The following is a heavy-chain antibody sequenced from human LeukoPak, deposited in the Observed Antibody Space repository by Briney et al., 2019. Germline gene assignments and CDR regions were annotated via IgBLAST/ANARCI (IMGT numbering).Heavy chain of an antibody. Sequence: SETLSLTCTVSGDSISKSSYYWGFIRQPPGRGLEWIGNTYYSGSTYYSPSLSSRVTISVDTSKNQFSLKLNSMTAADTAVYYCATTYCGGDCYPAWWGQGTLDTVSS. J-gene: IGHJ4*02. CDR3: ATTYCGGDCYPAW. CDR1: GDSISKSSYY. CDR2: TYYSGST. D-gene: IGHD2-21*02. V-gene: IGHV4-39*01.